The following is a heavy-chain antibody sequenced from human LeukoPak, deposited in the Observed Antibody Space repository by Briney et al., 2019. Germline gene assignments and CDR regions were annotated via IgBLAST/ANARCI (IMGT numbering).Heavy chain of an antibody. Sequence: GGSLRLSCAASGFTFSSYAMRWVRQAPGKGLEWVAVISYDGSNKYYADSVKGRFTISRDNSKNTLYLQMNSLRAEDTAVYYCARATEFDAFDIWGQGTMVTVSS. D-gene: IGHD4-17*01. V-gene: IGHV3-30-3*01. CDR2: ISYDGSNK. J-gene: IGHJ3*02. CDR1: GFTFSSYA. CDR3: ARATEFDAFDI.